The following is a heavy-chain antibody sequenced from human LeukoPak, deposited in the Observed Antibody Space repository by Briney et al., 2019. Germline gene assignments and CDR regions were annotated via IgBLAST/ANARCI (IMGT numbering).Heavy chain of an antibody. V-gene: IGHV4-59*01. CDR2: MYYFGNA. CDR1: AGSIGSYY. J-gene: IGHJ4*02. CDR3: ARRATIGGYFDY. D-gene: IGHD5-12*01. Sequence: PSETLSLTCRVAAGSIGSYYWSWIRQTPGKKLEWIGYMYYFGNAYYNPSLKSRVTISADMSKNQFSLTLTSVTAADTAVYYCARRATIGGYFDYWGQGNLVTVSS.